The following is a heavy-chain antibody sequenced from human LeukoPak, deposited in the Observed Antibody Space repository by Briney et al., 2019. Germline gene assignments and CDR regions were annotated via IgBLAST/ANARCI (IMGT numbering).Heavy chain of an antibody. CDR3: ARDSFETFDY. J-gene: IGHJ4*02. CDR1: GGSISSSSYY. Sequence: SETLSLTCTVSGGSISSSSYYWGWIRQPPGKGLEWIGSIYYSGSTNYNPSLKSRVTISVDTSKNQFSLKLSSVTAADTAVYYCARDSFETFDYWGQGTLVTVSS. CDR2: IYYSGST. V-gene: IGHV4-39*07. D-gene: IGHD2/OR15-2a*01.